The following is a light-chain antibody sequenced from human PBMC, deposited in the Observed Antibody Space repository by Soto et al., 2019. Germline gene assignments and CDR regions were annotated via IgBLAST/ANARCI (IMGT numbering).Light chain of an antibody. V-gene: IGKV3-15*01. CDR2: GAS. J-gene: IGKJ5*01. CDR3: QQYNSWPPP. CDR1: QSISSK. Sequence: EIVMRQSPATLSVSPGERATLSCRASQSISSKLAWFQEKPGQAPRLLFYGASTRATGVPARFSGSGSGTEFTLTISGLQSEDFAVYYCQQYNSWPPPFGQGTRLEIK.